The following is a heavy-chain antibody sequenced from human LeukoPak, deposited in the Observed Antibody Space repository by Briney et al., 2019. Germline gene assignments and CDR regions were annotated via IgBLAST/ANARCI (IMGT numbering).Heavy chain of an antibody. CDR2: ISYDGSNK. Sequence: PGGSLRLSCAASGFTFSSYAMHWVRQAPDKGLEWVAVISYDGSNKYYADSVKGRFTISRDNSKNTLYLQMNSLRAEDTAVYYCARGGLLGDPFDYWGQGTLVTVSS. J-gene: IGHJ4*02. CDR1: GFTFSSYA. V-gene: IGHV3-30-3*01. D-gene: IGHD4-17*01. CDR3: ARGGLLGDPFDY.